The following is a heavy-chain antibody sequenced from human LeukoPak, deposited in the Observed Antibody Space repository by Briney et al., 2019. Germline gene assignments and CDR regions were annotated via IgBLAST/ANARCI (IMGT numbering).Heavy chain of an antibody. D-gene: IGHD6-19*01. J-gene: IGHJ4*02. V-gene: IGHV4-39*01. CDR2: IYYSGTT. CDR3: ARGRGGGIAVAGRLDY. Sequence: SETLSLTCTVSGGSISSSSYYWGWIRQPPGKGLEWIGSIYYSGTTYYNPSLKSRVTISVDTSKNQFSLKLSSVTAADTAVYYCARGRGGGIAVAGRLDYWGQGTLVTVSS. CDR1: GGSISSSSYY.